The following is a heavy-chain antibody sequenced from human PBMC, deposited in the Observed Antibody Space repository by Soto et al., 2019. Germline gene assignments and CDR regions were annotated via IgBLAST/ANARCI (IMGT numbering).Heavy chain of an antibody. CDR1: GFTFSDHY. J-gene: IGHJ3*02. CDR2: ISSSGSTI. CDR3: ARIMEWTAFDI. V-gene: IGHV3-11*01. Sequence: GGSLRLSYSASGFTFSDHYNSWIRQAPGKGLEWVSYISSSGSTIYYADSVKGRFTISRDNAKNSLYLQMNSLRAEDTAVYYCARIMEWTAFDIWGQGTMVTVSS. D-gene: IGHD3-3*01.